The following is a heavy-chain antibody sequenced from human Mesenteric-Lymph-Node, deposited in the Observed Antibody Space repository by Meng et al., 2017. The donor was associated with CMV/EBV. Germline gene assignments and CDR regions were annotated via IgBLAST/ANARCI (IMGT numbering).Heavy chain of an antibody. CDR2: IRYDGSNK. CDR3: AKPEGYGEVDV. V-gene: IGHV3-30*02. J-gene: IGHJ6*02. CDR1: GFTFSSYG. Sequence: GESLKISCAASGFTFSSYGMHWVRQAPGKGLEWVAFIRYDGSNKYYADSVKGRFTISRDNSNNTAYLQMNSLRPEDTAVYYCAKPEGYGEVDVWGQGTTVTVSS. D-gene: IGHD4-17*01.